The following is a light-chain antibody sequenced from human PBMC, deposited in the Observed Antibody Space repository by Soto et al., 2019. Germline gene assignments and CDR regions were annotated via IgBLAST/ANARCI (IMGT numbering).Light chain of an antibody. J-gene: IGKJ4*02. CDR2: SVS. CDR1: QGVSGW. V-gene: IGKV1-12*01. Sequence: DIQMTQSPSSVSASVGDRVTITCRASQGVSGWLAWYQQKPGKAPKLLIYSVSSLQSGVPARFSGSGSVTDFALTISSLLLDDFATYYCQQANGFPVGFGGGTRVEIK. CDR3: QQANGFPVG.